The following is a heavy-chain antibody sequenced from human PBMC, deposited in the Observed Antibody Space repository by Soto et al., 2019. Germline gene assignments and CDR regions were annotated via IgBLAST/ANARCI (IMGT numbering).Heavy chain of an antibody. CDR1: GFSLSTSGVG. J-gene: IGHJ6*03. Sequence: SGPTLVNPTQTLTLTCTFSGFSLSTSGVGVGWIRQPPGKALEWLALIYWDDDKRYSPSLKSRLTITKDTSKNQVVLTMTNMDPVDTATYYCAPLFSYGSSYYYYYMDVWGKGTTVTVSS. V-gene: IGHV2-5*02. D-gene: IGHD5-18*01. CDR3: APLFSYGSSYYYYYMDV. CDR2: IYWDDDK.